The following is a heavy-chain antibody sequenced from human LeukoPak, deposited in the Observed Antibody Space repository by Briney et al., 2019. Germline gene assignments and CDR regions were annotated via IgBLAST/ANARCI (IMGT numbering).Heavy chain of an antibody. CDR3: AKRVYGGNSYWYFDL. J-gene: IGHJ2*01. D-gene: IGHD4-23*01. V-gene: IGHV3-74*01. CDR1: GFIFSSYW. CDR2: ISSDVSST. Sequence: GGSLRLSCAASGFIFSSYWMHWVRQAPGKGLVWVSRISSDVSSTSYADSVKGRFTISRDNAKNSLYLQMNSLRAEDTAVYYCAKRVYGGNSYWYFDLWGRGTLVTVSS.